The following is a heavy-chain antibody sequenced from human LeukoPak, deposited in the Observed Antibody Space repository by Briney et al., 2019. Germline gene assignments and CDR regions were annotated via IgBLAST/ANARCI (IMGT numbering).Heavy chain of an antibody. Sequence: GGSLRLCCAASGFTFSSYVMSWVRQAPGKGLEWVSTVSGSGGSTYYADSVKGRFTISRDNSKNTLYLQMNSLRAEDTAVYYCAKDPVRSGSPYYFDYWGQGTLVTVSS. D-gene: IGHD6-19*01. CDR1: GFTFSSYV. J-gene: IGHJ4*02. CDR3: AKDPVRSGSPYYFDY. CDR2: VSGSGGST. V-gene: IGHV3-23*01.